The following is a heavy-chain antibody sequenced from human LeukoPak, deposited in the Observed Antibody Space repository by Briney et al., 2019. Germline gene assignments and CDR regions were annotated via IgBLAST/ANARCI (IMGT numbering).Heavy chain of an antibody. CDR3: AREGLQLNFDY. D-gene: IGHD5-24*01. Sequence: GGSLRLSCAASGFSFSRYYMSWVRQAPGKALEWISYIPTSGISVQYADSVRGRFTASRDNAKNSLYLQMNSLRAEDTAVYYCAREGLQLNFDYWGQGTLVTVSS. V-gene: IGHV3-11*01. CDR2: IPTSGISV. CDR1: GFSFSRYY. J-gene: IGHJ4*02.